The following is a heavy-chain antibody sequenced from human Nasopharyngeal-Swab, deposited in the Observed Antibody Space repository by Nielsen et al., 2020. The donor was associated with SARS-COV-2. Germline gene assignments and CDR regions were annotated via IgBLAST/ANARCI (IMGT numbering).Heavy chain of an antibody. J-gene: IGHJ4*02. Sequence: GESLKIYCAASGFTFINAWMNWVRQAPGKGLEWVGRIKSKTDGRTTDYGAPVKGRFTISRDDSKNTLYLQMNSLKTEDTAVYYCTTASVGWLVPYWGQGTLVTVSS. CDR1: GFTFINAW. CDR3: TTASVGWLVPY. V-gene: IGHV3-15*07. CDR2: IKSKTDGRTT. D-gene: IGHD6-19*01.